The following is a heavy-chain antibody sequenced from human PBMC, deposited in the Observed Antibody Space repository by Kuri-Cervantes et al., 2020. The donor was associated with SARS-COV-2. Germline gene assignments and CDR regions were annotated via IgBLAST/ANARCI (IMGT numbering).Heavy chain of an antibody. CDR2: IYYGGST. CDR3: ARHATGYSSSSYLGYYAMDV. V-gene: IGHV4-39*01. D-gene: IGHD6-13*01. CDR1: GGSISSTSSY. J-gene: IGHJ6*04. Sequence: SETLSLTCTVSGGSISSTSSYWGWIRQPPGKGLECIGTIYYGGSTYYNPSLKSRIPISVDTSKNQFSLRLSCVTAADTAVYYCARHATGYSSSSYLGYYAMDVWGKGTTVTVSS.